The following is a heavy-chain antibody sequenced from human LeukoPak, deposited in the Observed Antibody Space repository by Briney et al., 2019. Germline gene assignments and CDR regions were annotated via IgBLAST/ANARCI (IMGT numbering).Heavy chain of an antibody. Sequence: SETLSLTCAVSGYSISSGYYWGWIRQPPGKGQEWSGSIYHSGSTYYNPSLKSRVTISVDTSKNQFSLKLSSVTAADTAVYYCARDSGQWLRPKYYFDYWGQGTLVTVSS. D-gene: IGHD5-12*01. CDR3: ARDSGQWLRPKYYFDY. CDR1: GYSISSGYY. V-gene: IGHV4-38-2*02. J-gene: IGHJ4*02. CDR2: IYHSGST.